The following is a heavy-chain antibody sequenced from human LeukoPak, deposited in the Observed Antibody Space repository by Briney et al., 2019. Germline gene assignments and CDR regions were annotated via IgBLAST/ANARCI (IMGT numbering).Heavy chain of an antibody. CDR2: INPNSGGT. V-gene: IGHV1-2*02. J-gene: IGHJ4*02. Sequence: GASVKVSCKASGYTFTGYYMHWVRQAPGQGLEWMGWINPNSGGTNYAQKFQGRVTMTRDTSISTAYMELSSLRSEDTAVYYCARGTVVVPAAMNSLDYWGQGTLVIVSS. D-gene: IGHD2-2*01. CDR3: ARGTVVVPAAMNSLDY. CDR1: GYTFTGYY.